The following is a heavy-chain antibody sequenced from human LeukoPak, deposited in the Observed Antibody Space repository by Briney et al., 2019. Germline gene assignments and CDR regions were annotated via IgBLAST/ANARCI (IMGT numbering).Heavy chain of an antibody. CDR1: GFTLSSYS. V-gene: IGHV3-48*01. Sequence: GGSLRLSCATSGFTLSSYSMNWVRQAPGKGLEWVSYISSGSTTIYYADSVKGRFTISRDNAKNSLYLQMNSLRAEDTAVYYCARDVEQWLVRVYYFDYWGQGTLDTVSS. D-gene: IGHD6-19*01. J-gene: IGHJ4*02. CDR3: ARDVEQWLVRVYYFDY. CDR2: ISSGSTTI.